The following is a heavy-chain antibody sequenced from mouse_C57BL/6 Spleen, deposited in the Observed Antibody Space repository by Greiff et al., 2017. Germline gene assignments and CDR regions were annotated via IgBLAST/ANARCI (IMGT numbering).Heavy chain of an antibody. J-gene: IGHJ3*01. CDR1: GFNIKDYY. CDR2: IDPEDGDT. Sequence: VHVKQSGAELVRPGASVKLSCTASGFNIKDYYMHWVKQRPEQGLEWIGRIDPEDGDTEYAPKFQGKATMTADTSSNTAYLPLSSLTSEDTAVYYFTTSPWTGAYWGQGTLVTVSA. V-gene: IGHV14-1*01. CDR3: TTSPWTGAY.